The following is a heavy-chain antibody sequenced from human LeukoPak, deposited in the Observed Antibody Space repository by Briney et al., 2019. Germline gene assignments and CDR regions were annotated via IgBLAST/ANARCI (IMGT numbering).Heavy chain of an antibody. CDR1: SYTFTGYG. V-gene: IGHV1-18*01. Sequence: DSVKVSCKASSYTFTGYGISWVRQAPGQGLEWMGWINTYNGNTNYAQNLQGRVTMATDTSTSTAYMELRSLRSDDTAVYYCARTVSGYSWGVWFDPWGQGTLVTVSS. D-gene: IGHD3-22*01. CDR3: ARTVSGYSWGVWFDP. J-gene: IGHJ5*02. CDR2: INTYNGNT.